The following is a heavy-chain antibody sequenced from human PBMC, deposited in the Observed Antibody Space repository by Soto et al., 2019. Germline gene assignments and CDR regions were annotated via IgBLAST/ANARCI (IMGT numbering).Heavy chain of an antibody. CDR3: AKGGLGQLSAVDF. Sequence: GGSLRLSFAASGFTFSNYAMTWVRQAPGEGLEYVSSLTGSGGETFYANSVKGRFTISRDNSKNTLYLQMSSLTLDDTAIYFCAKGGLGQLSAVDFWGQGT. CDR2: LTGSGGET. CDR1: GFTFSNYA. J-gene: IGHJ4*02. V-gene: IGHV3-23*01. D-gene: IGHD2-2*01.